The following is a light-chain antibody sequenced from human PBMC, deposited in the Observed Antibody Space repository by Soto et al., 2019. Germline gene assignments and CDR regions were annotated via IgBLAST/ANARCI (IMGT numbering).Light chain of an antibody. J-gene: IGLJ3*02. CDR2: EVN. V-gene: IGLV2-23*02. CDR1: NIDVGSYDL. Sequence: QSALTQPASGSGSPGQSITISCTGTNIDVGSYDLVSWYQQHPGKAPKLMIFEVNKRPSGVSNRFSGSKSGNTASLTISGLQAEDESDYYCCSYAGGSTYVLFGGGTKLTVL. CDR3: CSYAGGSTYVL.